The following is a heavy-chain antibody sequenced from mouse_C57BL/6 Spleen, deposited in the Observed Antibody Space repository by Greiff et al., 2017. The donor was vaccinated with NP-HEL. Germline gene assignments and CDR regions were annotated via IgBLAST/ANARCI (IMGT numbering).Heavy chain of an antibody. D-gene: IGHD1-1*01. CDR2: IDPSDSYT. Sequence: QVQLQQSGAELVKPGASVKLSCKASGYTFTSYWMQWVKQRPGQGLEWIGEIDPSDSYTNYNQKFKGKATLTVDTSSSTAYMQLSSLTSEDSAVYYCARSLITTVVAKNYFDYWGQGTTLTVSS. V-gene: IGHV1-50*01. J-gene: IGHJ2*01. CDR3: ARSLITTVVAKNYFDY. CDR1: GYTFTSYW.